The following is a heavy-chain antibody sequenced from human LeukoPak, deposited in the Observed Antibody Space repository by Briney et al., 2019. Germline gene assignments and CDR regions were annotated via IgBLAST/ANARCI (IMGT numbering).Heavy chain of an antibody. CDR1: GYIFTSYW. CDR2: IYPGDSYT. V-gene: IGHV5-51*01. D-gene: IGHD5-18*01. CDR3: ARQIGGYSYGSTNFDY. Sequence: PGGSLQISCQGSGYIFTSYWIGWVRQLPGKGREGMGIIYPGDSYTRYSPSFQRPVTISAYKSISTAYLQLSSLKASDTAMYYCARQIGGYSYGSTNFDYWGQGTLVTVSS. J-gene: IGHJ4*02.